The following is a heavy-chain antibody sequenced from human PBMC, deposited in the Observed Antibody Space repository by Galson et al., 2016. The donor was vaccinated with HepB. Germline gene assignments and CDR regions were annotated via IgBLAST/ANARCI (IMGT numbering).Heavy chain of an antibody. Sequence: CAISGDSVSTKSAAWNWIRQSPSRGLEWLGRTYYRSKWYNEYAVSVQSRITIDPDTSKNQFSPQLNSVTLEDTAVYYCARGVAPWALGSLGFHMDVWGRGTTVTVSS. D-gene: IGHD1-26*01. CDR1: GDSVSTKSAA. CDR3: ARGVAPWALGSLGFHMDV. V-gene: IGHV6-1*01. J-gene: IGHJ6*02. CDR2: TYYRSKWYN.